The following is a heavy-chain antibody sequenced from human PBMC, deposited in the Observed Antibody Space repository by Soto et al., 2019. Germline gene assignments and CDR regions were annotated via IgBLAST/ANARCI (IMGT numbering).Heavy chain of an antibody. CDR1: GFTFSSYG. J-gene: IGHJ4*02. Sequence: QVQLVESGRGVVQPGRSLRLSCAASGFTFSSYGMHWVRQAPGKGLEWVAVIWYDGSNKYYADSVKGRFTISRDNSKNTLYLQMNSLRAEDTAVYYCARELYYYDSSGYYFQPDYWGQGTLVTVSS. CDR3: ARELYYYDSSGYYFQPDY. D-gene: IGHD3-22*01. V-gene: IGHV3-33*01. CDR2: IWYDGSNK.